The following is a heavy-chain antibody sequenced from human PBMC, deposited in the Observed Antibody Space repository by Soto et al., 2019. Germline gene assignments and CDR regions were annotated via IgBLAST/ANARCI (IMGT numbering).Heavy chain of an antibody. CDR2: IKEDGSEK. Sequence: GFSLRLSSVVSGFTFSTYWMSWVLQAPGKGLEWVANIKEDGSEKYYFGSVKGLFTMYRDNAKNSLYLQMNSLSAEDTAVYSSSRDKVVGPTTLDYWGQGTLVTVSS. J-gene: IGHJ4*02. CDR3: SRDKVVGPTTLDY. CDR1: GFTFSTYW. D-gene: IGHD1-26*01. V-gene: IGHV3-7*03.